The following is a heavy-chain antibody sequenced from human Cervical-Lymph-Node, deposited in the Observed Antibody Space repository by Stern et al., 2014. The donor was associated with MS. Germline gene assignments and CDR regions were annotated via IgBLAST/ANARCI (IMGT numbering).Heavy chain of an antibody. CDR1: GG. CDR2: IIPFVGTGTV. V-gene: IGHV1-69*06. Sequence: QVQLMQSGADVKKPGSSVRVSCKASGGISWLRQAPGQGLEWMGGIIPFVGTGTVTYAQNFQGRLTIIADTSTNTTDMELSSLRLDDTAVYYGARGAGDNWFDPWGQGTLVSVSS. D-gene: IGHD3-10*01. J-gene: IGHJ5*02. CDR3: ARGAGDNWFDP.